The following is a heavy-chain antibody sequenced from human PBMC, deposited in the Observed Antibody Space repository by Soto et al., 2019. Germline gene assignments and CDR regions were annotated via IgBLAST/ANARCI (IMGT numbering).Heavy chain of an antibody. D-gene: IGHD1-26*01. J-gene: IGHJ4*01. CDR3: ARYGGTYYVY. V-gene: IGHV4-59*01. Sequence: SETLSLTCTVSGGSISTYYWSWIRQPPGKGLEWIGFISYSGSTNYNPSLKSRVTISVDTSKNQLSLKLSSVTAADTAVYYCARYGGTYYVYWGNGTLVTVSS. CDR2: ISYSGST. CDR1: GGSISTYY.